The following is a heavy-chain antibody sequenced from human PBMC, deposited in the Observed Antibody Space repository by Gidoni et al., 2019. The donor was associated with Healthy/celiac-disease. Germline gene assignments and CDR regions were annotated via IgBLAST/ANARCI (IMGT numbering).Heavy chain of an antibody. CDR2: VYYSGST. CDR1: GGSISSGGYY. Sequence: QVQLQESGPGLVKPPQSLSLTCSVSGGSISSGGYYWSWIRQHPGKGLEWIGYVYYSGSTYYNPSLKSRVTISVDTSKNQFSLKLSSVTAADTAVYYCARSLGDYDSSGTSWYFDLWGRGTLVTVSS. CDR3: ARSLGDYDSSGTSWYFDL. D-gene: IGHD3-22*01. V-gene: IGHV4-31*03. J-gene: IGHJ2*01.